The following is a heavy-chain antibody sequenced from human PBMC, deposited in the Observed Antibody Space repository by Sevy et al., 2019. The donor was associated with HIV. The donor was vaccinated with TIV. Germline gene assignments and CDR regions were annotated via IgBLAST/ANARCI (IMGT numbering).Heavy chain of an antibody. V-gene: IGHV3-7*01. Sequence: GGSLRLSCAASGFTFSSYWMSWVRQAPGKGLEWVANIKQDGSEKYYVDSVKGRFTISRDNAKNSLYLQMNSLRAEDRAVYYCARDGGGSYTAELAITGWGQGTLVTVSS. CDR1: GFTFSSYW. CDR3: ARDGGGSYTAELAITG. J-gene: IGHJ4*02. D-gene: IGHD1-26*01. CDR2: IKQDGSEK.